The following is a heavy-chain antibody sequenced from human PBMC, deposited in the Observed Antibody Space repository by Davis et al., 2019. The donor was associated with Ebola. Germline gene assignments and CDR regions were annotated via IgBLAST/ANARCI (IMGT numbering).Heavy chain of an antibody. D-gene: IGHD1-26*01. CDR2: IKSKTDGGTP. CDR3: TTAKSIVGATYYYYGMDV. V-gene: IGHV3-15*01. J-gene: IGHJ6*02. CDR1: GFTFSNAW. Sequence: GGSLRLSCAASGFTFSNAWMSWVRQAPGKGLEWVGRIKSKTDGGTPDYAAPVKGRFTISRDDSKNTLYLQMNSLKTEDTAVYYCTTAKSIVGATYYYYGMDVWGQGTTVTVSS.